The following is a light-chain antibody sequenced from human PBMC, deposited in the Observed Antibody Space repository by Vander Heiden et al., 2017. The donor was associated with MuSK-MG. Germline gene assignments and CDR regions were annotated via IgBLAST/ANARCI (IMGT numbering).Light chain of an antibody. J-gene: IGKJ2*01. Sequence: DIQVTQSPSSLSASIGDRVTITCRASQDINNYLKWYQQRPGQAPKFLIYAASTLQSGVPSRFSGGGSGTDFTLTISRLHPEDFATYYFQQSDSPPYTFGQGTKLEI. CDR3: QQSDSPPYT. CDR2: AAS. V-gene: IGKV1-39*01. CDR1: QDINNY.